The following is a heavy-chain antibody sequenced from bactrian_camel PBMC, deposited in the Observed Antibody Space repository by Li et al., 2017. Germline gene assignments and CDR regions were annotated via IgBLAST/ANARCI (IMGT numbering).Heavy chain of an antibody. D-gene: IGHD6*01. CDR3: ATVASGGEPWRCGDWYLEWPYAT. V-gene: IGHV3S53*01. Sequence: HVQLVESGGGSVQAGGSLRLSCAASGYAYSSKHCMGWFRQTPGQDRELVASVDSDGIANYADSVKGRFTISQDEDQRKVYLQMNSLQVEDTAVYYCATVASGGEPWRCGDWYLEWPYATWGQGTQVTVS. CDR1: GYAYSSKH. CDR2: VDSDGIA. J-gene: IGHJ6*01.